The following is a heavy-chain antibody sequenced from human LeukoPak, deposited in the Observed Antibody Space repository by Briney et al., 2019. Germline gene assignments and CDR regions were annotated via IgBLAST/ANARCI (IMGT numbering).Heavy chain of an antibody. CDR3: ARLGRKTSVVPPDFDC. D-gene: IGHD4-23*01. J-gene: IGHJ4*02. Sequence: PSETLSLTCTVSGGSISSDYWSWVRQPPGKGLEWIGYIHYSGSTNYNASLKRRVTMSVDISKNQFSLKLTSVTAADTAVYYCARLGRKTSVVPPDFDCWGQGTLVTVSS. CDR2: IHYSGST. V-gene: IGHV4-59*01. CDR1: GGSISSDY.